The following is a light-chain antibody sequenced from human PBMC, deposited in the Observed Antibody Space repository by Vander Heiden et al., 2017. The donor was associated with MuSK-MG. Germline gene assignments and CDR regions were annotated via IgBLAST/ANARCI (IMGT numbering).Light chain of an antibody. CDR1: QNIGTS. V-gene: IGKV1-39*01. CDR2: AAS. CDR3: QQSYDMTWA. Sequence: TQMTQSPYSLSASVRDRVTITCRASQNIGTSLNWYQQKPGKVPNLLIFAASTLHSGVPSRFSGSGSGTDFTLTISSLQPEDFATYYCQQSYDMTWAFGHGTKVEIK. J-gene: IGKJ1*01.